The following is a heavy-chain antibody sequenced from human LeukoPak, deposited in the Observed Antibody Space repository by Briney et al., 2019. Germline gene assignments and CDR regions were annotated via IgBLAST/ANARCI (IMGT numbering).Heavy chain of an antibody. CDR2: IFYRGSVSYGGTT. J-gene: IGHJ4*02. CDR1: GVSISGFY. CDR3: XXQISGNKDY. V-gene: IGHV4-59*04. D-gene: IGHD1/OR15-1a*01. Sequence: SETLSPTCTVSGVSISGFYWIWIRQSPGRGLEWIGSIFYRGSVSYGGTTFYNPSLQSRVTISVDASKNAFSLRLTSVPAADPXVYYXXXQISGNKDYWXQGTLVTVSS.